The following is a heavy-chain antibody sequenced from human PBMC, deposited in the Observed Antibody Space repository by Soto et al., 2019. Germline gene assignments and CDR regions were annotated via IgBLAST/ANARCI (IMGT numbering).Heavy chain of an antibody. CDR2: INPNSGGT. Sequence: ASVKVSCTASGYTFTGYYMHWVRQAPGQGLEWMGWINPNSGGTNYAQKFQGWVTMTRDTSISTAYMELSRLRSDDTAVYYCARDRRPRRTTVTTGGSNRFDSWGQRTMVTVSS. J-gene: IGHJ5*01. CDR3: ARDRRPRRTTVTTGGSNRFDS. D-gene: IGHD4-4*01. V-gene: IGHV1-2*04. CDR1: GYTFTGYY.